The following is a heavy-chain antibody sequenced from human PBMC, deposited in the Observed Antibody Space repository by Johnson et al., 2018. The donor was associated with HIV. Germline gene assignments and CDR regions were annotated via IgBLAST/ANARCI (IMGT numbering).Heavy chain of an antibody. D-gene: IGHD3-3*01. J-gene: IGHJ3*02. CDR3: AAYYDFWSGSYTSGFDI. Sequence: QVQLVESGGGLVQPGGSLRLSCAASGFTFSNAWMSWVRQAPGKGLEWVSYISSSGSTIYYADSVKGRFTISRDNAKNSLYLQMNSLRPEDTAMYYCAAYYDFWSGSYTSGFDIWGQGTMVTVSS. CDR2: ISSSGSTI. CDR1: GFTFSNAW. V-gene: IGHV3-11*04.